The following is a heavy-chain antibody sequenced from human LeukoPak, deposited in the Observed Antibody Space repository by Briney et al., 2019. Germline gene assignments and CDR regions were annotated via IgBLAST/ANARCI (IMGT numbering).Heavy chain of an antibody. V-gene: IGHV4-31*03. Sequence: PSETLSLTCTVSGGSIGSGDYYWSWIRQHPGKGLEWIGYIYYSGSTYYNPSLKSRVTISGDTSKNQFSLKLSSVTAADTAVYYCARGSDIVATIWFDPWGQGILVTVSS. CDR1: GGSIGSGDYY. D-gene: IGHD5-12*01. CDR3: ARGSDIVATIWFDP. CDR2: IYYSGST. J-gene: IGHJ5*02.